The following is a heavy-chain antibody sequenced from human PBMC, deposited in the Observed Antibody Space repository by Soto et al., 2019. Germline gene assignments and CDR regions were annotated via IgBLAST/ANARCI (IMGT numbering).Heavy chain of an antibody. CDR2: IYYSGYT. Sequence: QLQLQESGPGLVKPSETLSLTCTVSGGSISSSSYYWGWIRQPPAKGLEWIGSIYYSGYTYYNPSLKSRVTIPVDTSKNQFSLKLSSVTAADTAVYYCARHNGPLYVGYYYDMDVWGQGTTVTVSS. D-gene: IGHD3-16*01. CDR3: ARHNGPLYVGYYYDMDV. V-gene: IGHV4-39*01. CDR1: GGSISSSSYY. J-gene: IGHJ6*02.